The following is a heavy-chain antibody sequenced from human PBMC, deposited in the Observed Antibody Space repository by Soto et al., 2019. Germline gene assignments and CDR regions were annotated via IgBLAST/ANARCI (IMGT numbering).Heavy chain of an antibody. J-gene: IGHJ5*02. CDR2: IIPMFGTA. D-gene: IGHD2-21*02. V-gene: IGHV1-69*01. CDR1: GGSFSSYV. CDR3: ATSSRKHCRGDTCFENWFDP. Sequence: QVHLVQSGAEVKQPGSSVRVSCKASGGSFSSYVISWVRQAPGQGLEWMGGIIPMFGTANYEQRFQGRLTITADERTNPAYTELSTLRSGDSAVYYCATSSRKHCRGDTCFENWFDPWGQGTRVTVSS.